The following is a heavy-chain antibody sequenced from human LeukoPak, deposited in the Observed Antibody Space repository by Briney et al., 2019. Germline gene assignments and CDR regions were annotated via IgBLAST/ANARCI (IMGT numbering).Heavy chain of an antibody. D-gene: IGHD5-24*01. J-gene: IGHJ4*02. CDR2: ISGSGGST. Sequence: PGGSLRLSCAASGFTFSSYAMSWVRQAPGKGLEWVSAISGSGGSTYYANSVKGRLTISRDNSKNTLYLQMNSLRAEDTAVYYCAKHGEDGYNLYYFDYWGQGTLVTVSS. V-gene: IGHV3-23*01. CDR1: GFTFSSYA. CDR3: AKHGEDGYNLYYFDY.